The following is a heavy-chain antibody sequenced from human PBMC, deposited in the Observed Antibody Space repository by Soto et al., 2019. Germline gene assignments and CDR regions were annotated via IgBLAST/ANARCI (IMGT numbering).Heavy chain of an antibody. CDR3: ARSGVVAGNDY. Sequence: SLRLSCAAAGFTFSSYEMNWVRQAPGKGLEWISYISSSGSTIYYADSVKGRFTISRDNAKNSLYLQMNSLRVEDTAVYYCARSGVVAGNDYWGQGTLVTVSS. J-gene: IGHJ4*02. V-gene: IGHV3-48*03. D-gene: IGHD6-19*01. CDR2: ISSSGSTI. CDR1: GFTFSSYE.